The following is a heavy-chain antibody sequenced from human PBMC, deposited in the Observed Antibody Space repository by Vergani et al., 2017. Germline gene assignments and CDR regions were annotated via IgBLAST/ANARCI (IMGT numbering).Heavy chain of an antibody. J-gene: IGHJ4*02. Sequence: QVQLVESAGGVVQPGGSLRLSCAASGFTFSNFCMHWVRQAPGKGLEWVAVIWYDGSNKYYADSVKGRFTISRDNSKNTLYLQMNSLRAEDTAVYYCARDVSGSYDYWGQGTLVTVSS. D-gene: IGHD1-26*01. CDR2: IWYDGSNK. CDR3: ARDVSGSYDY. V-gene: IGHV3-33*01. CDR1: GFTFSNFC.